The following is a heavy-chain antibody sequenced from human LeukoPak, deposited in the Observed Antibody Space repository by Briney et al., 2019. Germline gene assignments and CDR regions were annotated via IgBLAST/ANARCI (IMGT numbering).Heavy chain of an antibody. Sequence: LETLSLTCTVSGGSMRSYYWNWVRQPPGKRLEWIGNVYYSGSTTYNPSLKSRVTISVDTSKNQFSLKLSSVTAADTAVYYCARDRAATDLWNYYYGMDVWGQRTTVTVSS. CDR2: VYYSGST. V-gene: IGHV4-59*01. D-gene: IGHD3-3*01. J-gene: IGHJ6*02. CDR3: ARDRAATDLWNYYYGMDV. CDR1: GGSMRSYY.